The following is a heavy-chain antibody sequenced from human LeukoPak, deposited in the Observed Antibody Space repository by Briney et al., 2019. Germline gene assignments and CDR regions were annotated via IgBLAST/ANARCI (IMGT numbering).Heavy chain of an antibody. CDR3: ARGEGGILATPEDY. CDR2: IYSGGDT. V-gene: IGHV3-53*01. J-gene: IGHJ4*02. D-gene: IGHD1-14*01. Sequence: GGSLRLSCAASGFAVSSNYMSWARQAPGKGPEWVSVIYSGGDTYYAGSGKGRFTISRENSKTPLFFQMNSLEVEDTAVNYCARGEGGILATPEDYWGQGTLVTVSS. CDR1: GFAVSSNY.